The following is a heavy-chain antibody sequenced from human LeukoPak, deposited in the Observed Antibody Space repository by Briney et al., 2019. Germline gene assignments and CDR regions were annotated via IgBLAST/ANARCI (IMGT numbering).Heavy chain of an antibody. V-gene: IGHV3-48*03. CDR2: ISSSGSTI. J-gene: IGHJ4*02. CDR3: AKEGGILRYYFDY. CDR1: GFTFSSYE. Sequence: GGSLRLSCAASGFTFSSYEMNWVHQAPGKGLEWVSYISSSGSTIYYADSVKGRFTISRDNSKNTLYLQMNSLRAEDTAVYYCAKEGGILRYYFDYWGQGTLVTVSS. D-gene: IGHD2/OR15-2a*01.